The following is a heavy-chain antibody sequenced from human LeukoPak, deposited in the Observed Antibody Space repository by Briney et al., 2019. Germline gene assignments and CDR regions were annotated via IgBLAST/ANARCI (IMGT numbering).Heavy chain of an antibody. CDR3: ARRAGAYSHPYDY. CDR2: IHSDNT. V-gene: IGHV3-53*01. CDR1: GFTVSSNS. J-gene: IGHJ4*02. D-gene: IGHD4/OR15-4a*01. Sequence: PGGSLRLSCTVSGFTVSSNSMSWVRQAPGKGLEWVSFIHSDNTHYSDSVKGRFTISRDNSKNTLYLQMNSLRAEDTAVYYCARRAGAYSHPYDYWGQGTLVTASS.